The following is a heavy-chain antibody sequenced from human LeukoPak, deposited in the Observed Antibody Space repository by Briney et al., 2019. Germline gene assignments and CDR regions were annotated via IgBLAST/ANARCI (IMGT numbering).Heavy chain of an antibody. V-gene: IGHV4-38-2*02. CDR1: GYSISSGYY. Sequence: SETLSLTCTVSGYSISSGYYWGWIRQPPGKGLEWIGSIYHSGSTYYNPSLKSRVTISVDKSKNQFSLKLSSVTAADTAVYYCARGGRITMVRGVSYYFDYWGQGTLVTVSS. CDR2: IYHSGST. J-gene: IGHJ4*02. CDR3: ARGGRITMVRGVSYYFDY. D-gene: IGHD3-10*01.